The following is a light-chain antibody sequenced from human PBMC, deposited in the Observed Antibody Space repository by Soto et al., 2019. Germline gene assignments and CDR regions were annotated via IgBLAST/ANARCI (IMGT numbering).Light chain of an antibody. CDR3: HQYNNWWT. J-gene: IGKJ1*01. CDR2: GAS. Sequence: EIVMTQSPATLSVSPGERVTLSCRASQSVSSRLAWYQQKPGQSPRLLIYGASTRATGIPARFSGSGSGTEFTLTISSLQSEDFGVYYCHQYNNWWTFGQGTKVDIK. V-gene: IGKV3-15*01. CDR1: QSVSSR.